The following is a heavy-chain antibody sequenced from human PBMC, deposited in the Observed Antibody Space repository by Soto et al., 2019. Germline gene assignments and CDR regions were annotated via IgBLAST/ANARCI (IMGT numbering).Heavy chain of an antibody. CDR2: IYHSGTT. D-gene: IGHD6-13*01. V-gene: IGHV4-4*02. J-gene: IGHJ4*02. Sequence: SETLSLTCGVSGGSISSTNWWTWVRQSPGRGLEWIGEIYHSGTTNYSPSLKSRVNIAVDMSTNHFSLTLISVTAADTAVYYCAFPATADFDYWGKGILVTVSS. CDR3: AFPATADFDY. CDR1: GGSISSTNW.